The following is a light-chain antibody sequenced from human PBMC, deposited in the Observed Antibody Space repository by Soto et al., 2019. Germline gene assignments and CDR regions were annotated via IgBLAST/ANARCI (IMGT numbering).Light chain of an antibody. V-gene: IGLV4-60*02. J-gene: IGLJ3*02. Sequence: QLVLTQSSSASASLGSSVKLTCTLSSGHSSYIIAWHQQQPGKAPRYLMKLEGSGSYNKGSGVPDRFSGSSSGADRYLTISNRQIEDEADYYCETCDSNTRVFGGGTKLTVL. CDR1: SGHSSYI. CDR2: LEGSGSY. CDR3: ETCDSNTRV.